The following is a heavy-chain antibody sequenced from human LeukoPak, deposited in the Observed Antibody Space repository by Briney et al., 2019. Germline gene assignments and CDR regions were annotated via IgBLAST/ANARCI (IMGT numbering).Heavy chain of an antibody. J-gene: IGHJ4*02. V-gene: IGHV4-4*07. Sequence: SETLSLXCTVSGGSISSYYWSWIRQPAGKGLEWIGRIYTSGSTNYNPSLKSRVTTSVDTSKNQFSLKLSSVTAADTAVYYCARDRGSSWYYEDWGQGTLVTVSS. CDR3: ARDRGSSWYYED. CDR1: GGSISSYY. D-gene: IGHD6-13*01. CDR2: IYTSGST.